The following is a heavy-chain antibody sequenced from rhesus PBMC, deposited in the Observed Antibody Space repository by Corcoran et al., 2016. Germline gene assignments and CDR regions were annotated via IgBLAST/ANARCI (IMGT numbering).Heavy chain of an antibody. CDR1: GYSFTSYW. D-gene: IGHD6-13*01. V-gene: IGHV5-20*01. CDR3: AKAGSWSLYYFDY. J-gene: IGHJ4*01. CDR2: IDPSDSDT. Sequence: EVQLVQSGAEVKRPGESLQISCKTSGYSFTSYWISWVRQMPGKGLEWMGAIDPSDSDTRYNPSFQGQVTISADKSISTAYLQWSRLKASDTATYYCAKAGSWSLYYFDYWGQGVLVTVSS.